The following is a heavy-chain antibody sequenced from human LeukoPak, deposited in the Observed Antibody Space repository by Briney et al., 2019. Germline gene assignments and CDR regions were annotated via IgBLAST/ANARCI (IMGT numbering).Heavy chain of an antibody. Sequence: SETLSLTCTVSGGSIIGYYLSWIRQPPGKGLEWIGSIYYSGSTNYNPPLKSRVTISVETSKNQFSLKLSSVTAADTAVYYCARYANSPYYYYAMDVWGQGTTVTVSS. CDR2: IYYSGST. CDR3: ARYANSPYYYYAMDV. D-gene: IGHD4/OR15-4a*01. V-gene: IGHV4-59*12. CDR1: GGSIIGYY. J-gene: IGHJ6*02.